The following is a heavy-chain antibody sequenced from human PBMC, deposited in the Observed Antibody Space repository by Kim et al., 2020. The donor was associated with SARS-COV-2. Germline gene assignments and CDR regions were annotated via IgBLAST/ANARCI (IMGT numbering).Heavy chain of an antibody. V-gene: IGHV3-66*01. CDR3: ARDGVGYDQDWFDP. CDR1: GFTVSSNY. CDR2: IYSDGST. Sequence: GGSLRLSCAASGFTVSSNYMSWVRQAPGKGLEWVSVIYSDGSTYYADSVKGRFTISRDNSKNTLYLQINSLRAEDTAVYYCARDGVGYDQDWFDPWGQGTLVTVSS. J-gene: IGHJ5*02. D-gene: IGHD5-18*01.